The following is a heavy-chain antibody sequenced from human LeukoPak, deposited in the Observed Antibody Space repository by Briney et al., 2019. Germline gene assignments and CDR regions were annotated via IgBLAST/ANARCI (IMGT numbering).Heavy chain of an antibody. CDR1: GGSFSGYY. CDR2: INHSGST. Sequence: SETLSLTCAVYGGSFSGYYWSWIREPPGKGLEWIGEINHSGSTNYNPSLKSRVTISVDTSKNQFSLKLSSVTAADTAVYYCARLGSGGDPYYYYYGMDVWGQGTTVTVSS. J-gene: IGHJ6*02. V-gene: IGHV4-34*01. D-gene: IGHD4-17*01. CDR3: ARLGSGGDPYYYYYGMDV.